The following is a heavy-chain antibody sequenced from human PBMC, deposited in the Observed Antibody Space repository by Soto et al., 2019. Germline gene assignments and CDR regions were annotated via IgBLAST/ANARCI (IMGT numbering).Heavy chain of an antibody. Sequence: PSETLSLTCTVSGGSISSGDYYWSWIRQPPGKGLEWIGYIYYSGSTYYNPSLKSRVTISVDTSKNQFSLKLSSVTAADTAVYYCARVDIVVVPAAIRDIWFDPWGQGTLVTVS. D-gene: IGHD2-2*01. CDR3: ARVDIVVVPAAIRDIWFDP. V-gene: IGHV4-30-4*01. J-gene: IGHJ5*02. CDR2: IYYSGST. CDR1: GGSISSGDYY.